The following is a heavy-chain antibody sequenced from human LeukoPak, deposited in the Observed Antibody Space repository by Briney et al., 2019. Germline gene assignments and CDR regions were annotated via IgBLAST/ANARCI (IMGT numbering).Heavy chain of an antibody. CDR3: AKDPPRWYYDSSGYYDY. V-gene: IGHV3-73*01. J-gene: IGHJ4*02. Sequence: GGSLKLSCAASGFTFSGSAMHWVRQASGKGLEWVGRVRSRANNYATAYAASVKGRFTISRDDSKNTAYLQMNSLRGDDTAVYYCAKDPPRWYYDSSGYYDYWGQGTLVTVSS. CDR2: VRSRANNYAT. D-gene: IGHD3-22*01. CDR1: GFTFSGSA.